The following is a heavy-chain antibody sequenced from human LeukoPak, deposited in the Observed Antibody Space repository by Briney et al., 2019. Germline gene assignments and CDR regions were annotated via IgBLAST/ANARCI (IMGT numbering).Heavy chain of an antibody. Sequence: SETLSLTCTVSGGSISSSSYYWGWIRQPPGKGLEWIGSIYYSGSTYYNPSLKSRVTISVDTSKNQFSLKLSSVTAADTAVYYCATQLYYDSSGYYYTGFDYWGQGTLVTVSS. J-gene: IGHJ4*02. V-gene: IGHV4-39*01. CDR2: IYYSGST. CDR1: GGSISSSSYY. CDR3: ATQLYYDSSGYYYTGFDY. D-gene: IGHD3-22*01.